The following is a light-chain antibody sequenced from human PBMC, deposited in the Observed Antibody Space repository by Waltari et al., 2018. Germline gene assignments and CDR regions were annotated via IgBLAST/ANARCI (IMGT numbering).Light chain of an antibody. V-gene: IGKV3-15*01. Sequence: EVLMTQSPATLSVSPGERVTLSCRASQNIHDNLAWYQQKPGQAPRPLIYGASTRATAIPARFHGSGSGTEFTLTISSLQSEDLAIYYCQQYNKWPPLTFGGGTKVEIK. CDR1: QNIHDN. J-gene: IGKJ4*01. CDR2: GAS. CDR3: QQYNKWPPLT.